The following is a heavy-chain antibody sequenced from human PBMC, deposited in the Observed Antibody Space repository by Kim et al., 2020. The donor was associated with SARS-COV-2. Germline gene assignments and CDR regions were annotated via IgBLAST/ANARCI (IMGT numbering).Heavy chain of an antibody. V-gene: IGHV4-34*01. CDR1: GGSFSGYY. CDR2: INHSGST. Sequence: SETLSLTCAVYGGSFSGYYWSWIRQPPGKGLEWIWEINHSGSTNYNPSLKSRVTISVDTSKNQFSLKLSSVTAADTAVYYCARGGGGSYYDYYYGMDVLG. CDR3: ARGGGGSYYDYYYGMDV. J-gene: IGHJ6*01. D-gene: IGHD1-26*01.